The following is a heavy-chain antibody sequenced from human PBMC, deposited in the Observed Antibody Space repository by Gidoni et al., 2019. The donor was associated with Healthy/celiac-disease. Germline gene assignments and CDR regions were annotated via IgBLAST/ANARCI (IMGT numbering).Heavy chain of an antibody. CDR2: IKSKTDGGTT. CDR1: GFTFSNAW. CDR3: TRDLRYFDWFVS. Sequence: EVQLVESGGGLVKPGGSLRLSCAASGFTFSNAWMSWVRQAPGKGLEWVGRIKSKTDGGTTDYAAPVKGRFTISRDDSKNTLYLQMNSLKTEDTAVYYCTRDLRYFDWFVSWGQGTLVTVSS. V-gene: IGHV3-15*01. D-gene: IGHD3-16*01. J-gene: IGHJ5*01.